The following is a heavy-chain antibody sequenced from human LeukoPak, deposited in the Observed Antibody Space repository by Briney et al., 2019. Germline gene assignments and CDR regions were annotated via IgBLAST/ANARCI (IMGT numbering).Heavy chain of an antibody. Sequence: GRSLRLSCAVSGFTFSSYDMHWVRQAPGKGLEWVALISYDGGNKYYADSVKGRFTISRDNSKNTLYLQMNSLRPEDTALYYCASRSSSGWNYFDYWGQGTLVTVSS. CDR3: ASRSSSGWNYFDY. CDR1: GFTFSSYD. D-gene: IGHD6-19*01. J-gene: IGHJ4*02. CDR2: ISYDGGNK. V-gene: IGHV3-30*03.